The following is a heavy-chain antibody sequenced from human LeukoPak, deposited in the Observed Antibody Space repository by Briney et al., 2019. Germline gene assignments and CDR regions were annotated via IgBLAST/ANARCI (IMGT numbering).Heavy chain of an antibody. CDR3: ARLPYDSSGYHGAFDI. V-gene: IGHV4-34*01. CDR1: GGSFSGYY. D-gene: IGHD3-22*01. CDR2: INHSGST. Sequence: SETLSLTCAVYGGSFSGYYWSWIRQPPGKGLEWIGEINHSGSTNYNPSLKSRVTISVDTSKNQFSLKLSSVTAADTAVYYCARLPYDSSGYHGAFDIWGQGTMVTVSS. J-gene: IGHJ3*02.